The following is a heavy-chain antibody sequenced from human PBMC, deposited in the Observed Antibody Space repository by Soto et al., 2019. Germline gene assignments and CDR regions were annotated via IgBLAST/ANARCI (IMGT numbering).Heavy chain of an antibody. Sequence: SQTLSLTCAISGDSVSSNSAAWNWIRQSPSRGLEWLGRTYYRSKWYNDYAVSVKSRITINPDTSKNQFSLQLNSVTPEDTAVYYCARDLAAASIYYYYGMDVWGQGTTVTVSS. CDR2: TYYRSKWYN. D-gene: IGHD6-13*01. V-gene: IGHV6-1*01. CDR1: GDSVSSNSAA. J-gene: IGHJ6*02. CDR3: ARDLAAASIYYYYGMDV.